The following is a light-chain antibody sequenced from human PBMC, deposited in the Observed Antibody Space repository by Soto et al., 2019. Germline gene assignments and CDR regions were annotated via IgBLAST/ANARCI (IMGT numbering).Light chain of an antibody. J-gene: IGLJ1*01. Sequence: QSALHQPPSASGSPGQSVTISCTGTSSDVGGYNYVSWYQQHPGKAPKLMIYKVSKQPSGVPDRFSGSKSGNTASLTVSGLQAEDEADYYCSSYAGSNGVFGTGTKVTV. CDR3: SSYAGSNGV. V-gene: IGLV2-8*01. CDR1: SSDVGGYNY. CDR2: KVS.